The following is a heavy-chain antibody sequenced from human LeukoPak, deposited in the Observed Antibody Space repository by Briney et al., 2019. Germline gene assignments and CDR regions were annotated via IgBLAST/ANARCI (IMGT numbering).Heavy chain of an antibody. V-gene: IGHV4-39*01. J-gene: IGHJ4*02. CDR2: MYYSGST. CDR3: ARRTHARDY. Sequence: SETLSLTCTVSGGSISSSSYYGGWFRQPPGKGLEWIGSMYYSGSTYYNPSLKSRVTISVDTSKNQFSLKLSSVTAADTAVYYCARRTHARDYWGQGTLVTVSS. D-gene: IGHD1-7*01. CDR1: GGSISSSSYY.